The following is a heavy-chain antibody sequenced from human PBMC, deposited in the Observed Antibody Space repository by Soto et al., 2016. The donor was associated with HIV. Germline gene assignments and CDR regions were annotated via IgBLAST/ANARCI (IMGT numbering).Heavy chain of an antibody. CDR1: GFIFSTYS. J-gene: IGHJ5*02. V-gene: IGHV3-48*01. CDR2: ISSSGGTT. Sequence: EVQLVESGGDLVQPGGSLRLSCTSSGFIFSTYSMTWVRQAPGKGLEWLSYISSSGGTTYNADSVKGRFTISRDNVKNSLYLQMNNLRAEDTAVYYCARYLDAYGAFDPWGQGNPWSTVSS. D-gene: IGHD3-10*01. CDR3: ARYLDAYGAFDP.